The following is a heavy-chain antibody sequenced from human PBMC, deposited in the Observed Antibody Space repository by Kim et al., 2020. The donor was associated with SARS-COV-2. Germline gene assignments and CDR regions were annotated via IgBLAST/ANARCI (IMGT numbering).Heavy chain of an antibody. CDR2: INHSGST. V-gene: IGHV4-34*01. D-gene: IGHD4-17*01. J-gene: IGHJ6*02. Sequence: SETLSLTCAVYGGSFSGYYWSWIRQPPGKGLEWIGEINHSGSTNYNPSLKSRVTISVDTSKNQFSLKLSSVTAADTAVYYCARVRLRYGMDVWGQGTTVTVSS. CDR1: GGSFSGYY. CDR3: ARVRLRYGMDV.